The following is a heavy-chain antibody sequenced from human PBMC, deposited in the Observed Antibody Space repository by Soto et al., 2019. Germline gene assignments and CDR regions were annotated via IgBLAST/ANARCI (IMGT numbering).Heavy chain of an antibody. CDR3: ARGLAALPVFAFDI. Sequence: SGPTLVNPTQTLTLTCSFSGFSLSTSGVGVGWIRQPPGKALEWLALIYWSGDEHYSPSLKSRLTITKDTSKNQVVLIMTNMDPVDTATYYCARGLAALPVFAFDIWGQGTMVTVSS. CDR2: IYWSGDE. J-gene: IGHJ3*02. V-gene: IGHV2-5*01. CDR1: GFSLSTSGVG. D-gene: IGHD6-6*01.